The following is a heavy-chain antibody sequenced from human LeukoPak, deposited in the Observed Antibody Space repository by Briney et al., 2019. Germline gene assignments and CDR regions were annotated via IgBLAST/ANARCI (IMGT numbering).Heavy chain of an antibody. CDR3: ARGRTVRGINSADY. J-gene: IGHJ4*02. CDR1: GFTFSDHW. CDR2: INTDESDT. Sequence: PGGSLRLSCAASGFTFSDHWMHWVRQVPGKGLEWVSRINTDESDTRYADFVMGRFTTSRDNAKNTLYLQMNSLRDGDTAVYYCARGRTVRGINSADYWGQGTQVTVSP. D-gene: IGHD3-10*01. V-gene: IGHV3-74*01.